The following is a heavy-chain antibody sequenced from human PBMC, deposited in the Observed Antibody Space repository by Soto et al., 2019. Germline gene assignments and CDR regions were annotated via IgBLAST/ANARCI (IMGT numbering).Heavy chain of an antibody. J-gene: IGHJ5*02. V-gene: IGHV3-21*01. D-gene: IGHD6-13*01. CDR2: ISSSSSYI. CDR3: ARGLYSSSWQRNWFDP. CDR1: GFTFSSYS. Sequence: GGSLRLSCAASGFTFSSYSMNWVRQAPGKGLEWVSSISSSSSYIYYADSVKGQFTISRDNAKNSLYLQMNSLRAEDTAVYYCARGLYSSSWQRNWFDPWGQGTLVTVSS.